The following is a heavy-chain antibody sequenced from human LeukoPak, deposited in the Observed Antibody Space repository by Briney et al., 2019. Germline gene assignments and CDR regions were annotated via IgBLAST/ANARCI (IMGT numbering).Heavy chain of an antibody. D-gene: IGHD3-16*01. CDR2: IYYSGST. CDR3: ARVYDEDYLDY. V-gene: IGHV4-59*11. Sequence: SETLSLTCTVSGGSISSHYWSWIRQPPGKGLEWIGYIYYSGSTNYNPSLKSRVTISVDTSKNQFSLKLSSVTAADTAVYYCARVYDEDYLDYRGQGTLVTVSS. CDR1: GGSISSHY. J-gene: IGHJ4*02.